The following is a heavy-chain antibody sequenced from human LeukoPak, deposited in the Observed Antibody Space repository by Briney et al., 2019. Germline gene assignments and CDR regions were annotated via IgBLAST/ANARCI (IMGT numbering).Heavy chain of an antibody. CDR3: AISPEYSSSSGDAGFDY. V-gene: IGHV3-74*01. CDR2: INSDGSYT. Sequence: GGSLRLSCAASGFTFRSHWMHWVRQAPGKGLVWVSRINSDGSYTNYADSVKGRFTISRDNAKNTLFLQMNSLRAKDTAVYYCAISPEYSSSSGDAGFDYWGQGTLVTVSS. CDR1: GFTFRSHW. D-gene: IGHD6-6*01. J-gene: IGHJ4*02.